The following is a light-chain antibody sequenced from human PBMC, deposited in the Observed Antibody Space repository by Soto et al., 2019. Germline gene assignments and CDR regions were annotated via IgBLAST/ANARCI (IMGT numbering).Light chain of an antibody. Sequence: EVVLTQSPGPLSLSPGESATLSCRARQSVSSNYLAWYQQKPGQAPRLLIYGVSTRATGIPDRFSGSGSGTDFSLTISRLEPEDVAVYYCQQYFTSPLTFGGWTKVEIK. CDR2: GVS. J-gene: IGKJ4*01. CDR1: QSVSSNY. CDR3: QQYFTSPLT. V-gene: IGKV3-20*01.